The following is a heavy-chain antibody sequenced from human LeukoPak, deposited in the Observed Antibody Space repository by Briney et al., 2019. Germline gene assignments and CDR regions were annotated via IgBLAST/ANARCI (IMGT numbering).Heavy chain of an antibody. V-gene: IGHV4-39*01. J-gene: IGHJ5*02. D-gene: IGHD2-15*01. Sequence: SETLSLTCTASGGAISSGTYYCGWIRQPPGKGLEWIGSIYYSGSTFYNPSLKSRVIMSAATSKGQFSLMQTSVTAADTAVYYCARHMRDCSGGYCFFNWFDPWGQGTLVTVSS. CDR2: IYYSGST. CDR1: GGAISSGTYY. CDR3: ARHMRDCSGGYCFFNWFDP.